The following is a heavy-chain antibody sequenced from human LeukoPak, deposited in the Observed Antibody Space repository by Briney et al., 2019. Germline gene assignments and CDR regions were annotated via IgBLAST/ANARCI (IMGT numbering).Heavy chain of an antibody. D-gene: IGHD3-3*01. CDR3: ARVLRFWEWFYYYGMDV. Sequence: GRSLRLSCAASGFTFSSYAMQWVRPAPGKGLEWVAVISYDGSNKYYADYVKGRFTLSRDNSKNTLYLQMNSLRAEVKAVYYCARVLRFWEWFYYYGMDVWGQGTTVTVSS. CDR2: ISYDGSNK. V-gene: IGHV3-30-3*01. J-gene: IGHJ6*02. CDR1: GFTFSSYA.